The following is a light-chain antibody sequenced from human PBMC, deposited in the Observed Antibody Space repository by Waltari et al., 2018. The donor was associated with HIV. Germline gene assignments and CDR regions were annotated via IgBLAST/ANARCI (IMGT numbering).Light chain of an antibody. CDR1: RHINNY. CDR3: LQTYSAPLS. Sequence: DIQMTHSPPSLSASVGDRVTITCRASRHINNYLNWYQHKPGKVPRLLIYAASSLESGAPSRFSGSGFGTDFTLTISSLQHDDFATYYCLQTYSAPLSFGPGTRVDFK. J-gene: IGKJ3*01. V-gene: IGKV1-39*01. CDR2: AAS.